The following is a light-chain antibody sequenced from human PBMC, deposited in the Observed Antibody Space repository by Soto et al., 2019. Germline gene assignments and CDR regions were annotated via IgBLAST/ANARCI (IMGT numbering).Light chain of an antibody. V-gene: IGKV3-11*01. CDR3: QQRSNWPIT. CDR1: RSVSSY. J-gene: IGKJ5*01. CDR2: DAS. Sequence: EIVLTQSPATLSLSPGESATLSCRATRSVSSYLAWYQQKPGQAPRLLIYDASSRTTDIPARFSGSGSGTYFTLTISSLEPEDFALYYCQQRSNWPITFGQGTRLEIK.